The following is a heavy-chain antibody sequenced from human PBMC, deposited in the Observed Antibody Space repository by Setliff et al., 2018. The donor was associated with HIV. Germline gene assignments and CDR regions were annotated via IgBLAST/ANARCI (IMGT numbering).Heavy chain of an antibody. CDR3: AREGRYSSACFFDY. Sequence: SETLSLTCTVSGGSISSHYWSWIRQPPGKGLEWIGHIYYSGSTDYNPSLKSRVTISLDTSKNQFSLKLTSVTAADTAVYYCAREGRYSSACFFDYWGQGTLVTVSS. D-gene: IGHD6-19*01. V-gene: IGHV4-59*11. CDR2: IYYSGST. J-gene: IGHJ4*02. CDR1: GGSISSHY.